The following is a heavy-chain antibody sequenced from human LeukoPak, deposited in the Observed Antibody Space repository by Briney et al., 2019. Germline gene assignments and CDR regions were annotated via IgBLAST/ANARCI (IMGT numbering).Heavy chain of an antibody. CDR3: LSVYFDY. D-gene: IGHD4-17*01. CDR1: GFAFSSAA. Sequence: GGSLRLSCAASGFAFSSAAMTWVRQTPGKGLEWVGRIKSKTDGGTTDYAAPVKGRFTISRDDSKNTLYLQMNSLKTEDTAVYYCLSVYFDYWGQGTLVTVSS. CDR2: IKSKTDGGTT. J-gene: IGHJ4*02. V-gene: IGHV3-15*01.